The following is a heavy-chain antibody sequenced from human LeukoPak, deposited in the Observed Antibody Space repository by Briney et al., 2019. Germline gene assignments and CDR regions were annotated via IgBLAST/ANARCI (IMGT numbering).Heavy chain of an antibody. CDR1: GGSISSYY. CDR3: ARLTNMEKDVTPTYYMDV. CDR2: IYTSGST. J-gene: IGHJ6*03. D-gene: IGHD2-8*01. Sequence: SETLSLTCTVSGGSISSYYWSWIRQPAGKGLEWIGRIYTSGSTNYNPSLKSRVTMSVDTSKNQFSLKLSSVTAADTAVYYCARLTNMEKDVTPTYYMDVWGKGTTVTVSS. V-gene: IGHV4-4*07.